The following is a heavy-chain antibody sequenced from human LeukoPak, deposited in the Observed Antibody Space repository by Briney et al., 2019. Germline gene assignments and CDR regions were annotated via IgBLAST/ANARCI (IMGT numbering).Heavy chain of an antibody. CDR1: GGSFSGYY. CDR2: INHSGST. J-gene: IGHJ4*02. Sequence: SETLSLTCAVYGGSFSGYYWSWIRQPPGKGLEWIGGINHSGSTNYNPSLKSRVTISVDTSKNQFSLKLSSVTAADTAVYYCARGGGCSGGSCLFFDYWGQGTLVTVSS. CDR3: ARGGGCSGGSCLFFDY. D-gene: IGHD2-15*01. V-gene: IGHV4-34*01.